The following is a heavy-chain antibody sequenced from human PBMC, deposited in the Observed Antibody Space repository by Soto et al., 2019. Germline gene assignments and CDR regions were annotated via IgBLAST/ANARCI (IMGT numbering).Heavy chain of an antibody. J-gene: IGHJ6*02. CDR1: GYTFTGYY. D-gene: IGHD2-2*02. CDR2: INPNSGGT. Sequence: QVQLVQSGAEVKKPGASVKVSCKASGYTFTGYYMHWVRQAPGQGPEWMGWINPNSGGTNYAQKFQGRVTMTRDTSISTAYMELSRLRSDDTAVYYCARDPGGGYCSSTSCYTRYGMDVWGQGTTVTVSS. CDR3: ARDPGGGYCSSTSCYTRYGMDV. V-gene: IGHV1-2*02.